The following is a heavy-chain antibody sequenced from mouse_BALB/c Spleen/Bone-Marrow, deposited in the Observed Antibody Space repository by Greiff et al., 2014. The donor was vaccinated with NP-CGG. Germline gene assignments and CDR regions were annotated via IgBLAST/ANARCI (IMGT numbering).Heavy chain of an antibody. J-gene: IGHJ2*01. D-gene: IGHD4-1*01. CDR2: IFPGSDNT. CDR3: ARDWDEYYFDY. CDR1: GYSFTSYY. Sequence: HVQLQQSGPELVKPGASVKMSCKASGYSFTSYYIHWVKQRPGQGLEWIGWIFPGSDNTKYNEKFKGKATLTADTSSSTAYMHLSSLTSEDSAVYFCARDWDEYYFDYWGQGTTLTVSS. V-gene: IGHV1-66*01.